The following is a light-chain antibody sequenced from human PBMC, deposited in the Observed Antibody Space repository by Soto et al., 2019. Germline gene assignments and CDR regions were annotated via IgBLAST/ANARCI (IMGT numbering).Light chain of an antibody. J-gene: IGKJ1*01. CDR2: HVS. Sequence: DIQMTQSPSSLSACVGDRVTITCQASQDISNFLNWYQQKPGKAPKLLIYHVSNLETGVPSRFSGRGSGTAFTFSILSLQPEDIPTSHCQQCDNLPQWTFGQGTQVEIK. V-gene: IGKV1-33*01. CDR3: QQCDNLPQWT. CDR1: QDISNF.